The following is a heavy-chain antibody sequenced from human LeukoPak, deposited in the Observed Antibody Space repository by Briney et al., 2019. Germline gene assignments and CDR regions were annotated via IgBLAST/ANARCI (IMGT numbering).Heavy chain of an antibody. D-gene: IGHD3-10*01. CDR2: IGSGSTT. V-gene: IGHV3-23*01. J-gene: IGHJ4*02. Sequence: PGGSLRLSCAASGFTFGSYAMSWVRQAPGKGLEWVSAIGSGSTTYYADSVKGRFTISRDNSKNTLYLQMNSLRAEDTAVYYCAKVTGSGIWGQGTLVIVSS. CDR1: GFTFGSYA. CDR3: AKVTGSGI.